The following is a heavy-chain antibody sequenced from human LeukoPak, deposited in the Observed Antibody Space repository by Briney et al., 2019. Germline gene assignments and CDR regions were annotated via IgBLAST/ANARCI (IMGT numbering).Heavy chain of an antibody. J-gene: IGHJ4*02. CDR3: ARDPSSGWYRRSYFDY. CDR1: EFTFSSYS. Sequence: GGSLRLSCAASEFTFSSYSMNWVRQAPGKGLEWVSYISSSSSTIYYADSVKGRFTISRDNAKNTLYLQMNSLRAEDTAVYYCARDPSSGWYRRSYFDYWGQGTLVTVSS. V-gene: IGHV3-48*01. D-gene: IGHD6-19*01. CDR2: ISSSSSTI.